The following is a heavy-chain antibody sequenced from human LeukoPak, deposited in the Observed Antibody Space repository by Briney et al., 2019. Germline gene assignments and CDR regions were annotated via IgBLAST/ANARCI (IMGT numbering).Heavy chain of an antibody. CDR1: GGSISSSSYY. V-gene: IGHV4-39*01. CDR2: IYYSGST. Sequence: SETLSLTCTVSGGSISSSSYYWGWIRQPPGKGLEWIGSIYYSGSTYYNPSLKSRVTISVDTSKNQFSLKLSSVTAADTAVYYCARAEDYDILTGYFGYWGQGTLVTVSS. CDR3: ARAEDYDILTGYFGY. J-gene: IGHJ4*02. D-gene: IGHD3-9*01.